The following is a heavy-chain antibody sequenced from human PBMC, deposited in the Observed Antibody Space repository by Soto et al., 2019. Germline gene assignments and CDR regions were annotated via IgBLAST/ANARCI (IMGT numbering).Heavy chain of an antibody. Sequence: EVQLLESGGDLVQPGGSLRLSCTASAFTFRNYAMTWVRQAPGKSLEWISSISGGGLNTHYADSVKGRFTVSRDDSKSTLYLQMANLTAGETAVYYCAKGGSGWYPFDYWGQGTLVTVSS. V-gene: IGHV3-23*01. CDR1: AFTFRNYA. CDR2: ISGGGLNT. J-gene: IGHJ4*02. D-gene: IGHD6-19*01. CDR3: AKGGSGWYPFDY.